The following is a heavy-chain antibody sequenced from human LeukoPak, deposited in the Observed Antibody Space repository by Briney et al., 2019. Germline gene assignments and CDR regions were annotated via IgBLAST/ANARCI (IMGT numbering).Heavy chain of an antibody. CDR1: GYTFTVYY. V-gene: IGHV1-2*02. J-gene: IGHJ5*02. D-gene: IGHD2-2*01. Sequence: ASVTVSCTASGYTFTVYYIHWVRQAPGQGLEWMGWINPNSGDTHYAQKFQGRVTMTRDTSITTAYMDLNSLISDDTAVYYCARVQYQLLFEGNWFDPWGQGTLVTVSS. CDR2: INPNSGDT. CDR3: ARVQYQLLFEGNWFDP.